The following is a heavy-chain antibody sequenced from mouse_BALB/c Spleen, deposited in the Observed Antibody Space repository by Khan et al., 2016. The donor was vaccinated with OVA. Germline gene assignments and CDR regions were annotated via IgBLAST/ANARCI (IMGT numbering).Heavy chain of an antibody. CDR2: IRYSGNT. CDR3: ARTAKIKY. CDR1: GYSITSDYG. J-gene: IGHJ2*01. V-gene: IGHV3-2*02. Sequence: VQLQESGPGLVKPSQSLSLSCTVTGYSITSDYGWNWIRQFPGNKLECMGFIRYSGNTNYNQSLKNQISITRDTSTNQFFLQLKSVTTEDTATYYSARTAKIKYWGQGTTLTVAS. D-gene: IGHD1-2*01.